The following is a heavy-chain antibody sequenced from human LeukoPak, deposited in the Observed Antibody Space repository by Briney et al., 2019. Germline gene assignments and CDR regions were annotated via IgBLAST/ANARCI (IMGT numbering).Heavy chain of an antibody. CDR2: IYHSGST. Sequence: PSETLSLTCAVSGGSISSGGYSWSWIRQPPGKGLEWIGYIYHSGSTYYNPSLKSRVTISVDTSKNQFSLKLSSVTAADTAVYYCARDSYSRAFDYWGQGTLVTVSS. D-gene: IGHD4-11*01. J-gene: IGHJ4*02. V-gene: IGHV4-30-2*01. CDR1: GGSISSGGYS. CDR3: ARDSYSRAFDY.